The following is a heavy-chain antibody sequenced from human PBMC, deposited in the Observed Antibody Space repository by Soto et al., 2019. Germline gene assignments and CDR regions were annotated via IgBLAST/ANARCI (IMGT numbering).Heavy chain of an antibody. D-gene: IGHD3-16*01. V-gene: IGHV3-30*18. CDR2: ISYDGSNK. Sequence: QVQLVESGGGVVQPGRSLRLSCAASGFIFSSYDMHWVRQAPGKGLEWVAFISYDGSNKYYADSVKGRFTISRDNSKNTLYLQMNNLRAEETAVYYCAKDLTSVAYDAFDIWGQGTMVTVSS. CDR1: GFIFSSYD. CDR3: AKDLTSVAYDAFDI. J-gene: IGHJ3*02.